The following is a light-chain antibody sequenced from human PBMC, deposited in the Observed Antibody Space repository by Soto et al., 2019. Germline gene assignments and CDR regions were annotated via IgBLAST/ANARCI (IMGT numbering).Light chain of an antibody. CDR2: GAS. CDR1: QSVSSNF. V-gene: IGKV3D-20*02. CDR3: QQRSNWPIT. Sequence: EIVLTQSPSTLSLSPGERATLSCMASQSVSSNFLACSKQKPGQAPRLLIYGASNRATGIPDRFSGSGSGTAFTLTISSLEPEDFALYYCQQRSNWPITFGQGTRLEIK. J-gene: IGKJ5*01.